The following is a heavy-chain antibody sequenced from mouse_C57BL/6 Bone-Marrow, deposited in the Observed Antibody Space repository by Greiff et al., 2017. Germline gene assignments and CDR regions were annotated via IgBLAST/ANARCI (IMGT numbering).Heavy chain of an antibody. CDR1: GFTFSSYA. CDR2: ISDGGSYT. V-gene: IGHV5-4*01. D-gene: IGHD4-1*01. Sequence: VQLKESGGGLVKPGGSLKLSCAASGFTFSSYAMSWVRQTPEKRLEWVATISDGGSYTYYPDNVKGRFTISRDNAKNNLYLQMSHLKSEDTAMYYCARDIWDSYAMDYWGQGTSVTVSS. CDR3: ARDIWDSYAMDY. J-gene: IGHJ4*01.